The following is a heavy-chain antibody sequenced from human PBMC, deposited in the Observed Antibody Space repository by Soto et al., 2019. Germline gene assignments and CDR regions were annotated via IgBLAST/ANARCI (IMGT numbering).Heavy chain of an antibody. V-gene: IGHV2-5*02. J-gene: IGHJ5*02. CDR3: AHSRLRYFDCSSRDWFDP. CDR2: IYWDDDK. CDR1: GFSLSTSGVG. D-gene: IGHD3-9*01. Sequence: QITLKESGPTLVKPTQTLTLTCTFSGFSLSTSGVGVGWIRQPPGKALEWLALIYWDDDKRYSPSLKSRLTITKDTSKTQVVLTMTNMEPVDTATYYCAHSRLRYFDCSSRDWFDPWGQGTLVTVSS.